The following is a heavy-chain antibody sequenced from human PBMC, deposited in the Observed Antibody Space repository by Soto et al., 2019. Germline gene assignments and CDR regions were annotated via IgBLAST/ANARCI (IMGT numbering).Heavy chain of an antibody. CDR2: ISAYNGNK. D-gene: IGHD6-19*01. V-gene: IGHV1-18*01. CDR1: GYTFTSYH. CDR3: ARDAPPAVY. Sequence: QVQLVQSGAEVKKPGASVKVSCKASGYTFTSYHINWVRQAPGQGLEWMGWISAYNGNKNYAQKLQGRVTITPDTPTSTTYMELRSRRSDDTVVYYCARDAPPAVYWGQGTLVTVSS. J-gene: IGHJ4*02.